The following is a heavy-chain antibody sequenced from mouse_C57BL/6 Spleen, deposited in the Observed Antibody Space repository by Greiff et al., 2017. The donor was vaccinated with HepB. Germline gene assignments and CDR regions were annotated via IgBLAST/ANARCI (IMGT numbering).Heavy chain of an antibody. CDR3: AREDGYSFAY. Sequence: DVKLQESGPGLVKPSQSLSLTCSVTGYSITSGYYWNWIRQFPGNKLEWMGYISYDGSNNYNPSLKNRISITRDTSKNQFFLKLNSVTTEDTATYYCAREDGYSFAYWGQGTLVTVSA. J-gene: IGHJ3*01. D-gene: IGHD2-3*01. V-gene: IGHV3-6*01. CDR2: ISYDGSN. CDR1: GYSITSGYY.